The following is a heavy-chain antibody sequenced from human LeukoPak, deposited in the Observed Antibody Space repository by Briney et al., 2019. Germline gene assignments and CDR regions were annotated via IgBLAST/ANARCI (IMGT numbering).Heavy chain of an antibody. CDR1: GGSFSGYY. Sequence: SETLSLTCGVYGGSFSGYYWSWIRQPPGKGLEWIGEINHSGSTSYNPSLKSRVTISVDTSKNQFSLKLSSVTAADTAVYYCARRRGYCSSTSCYRLGFDYWGQGTLVTVSS. J-gene: IGHJ4*02. CDR3: ARRRGYCSSTSCYRLGFDY. D-gene: IGHD2-2*01. CDR2: INHSGST. V-gene: IGHV4-34*01.